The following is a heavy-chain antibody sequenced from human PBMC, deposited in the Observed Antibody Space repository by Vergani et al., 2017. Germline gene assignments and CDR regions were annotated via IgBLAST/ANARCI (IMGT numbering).Heavy chain of an antibody. D-gene: IGHD2-2*01. V-gene: IGHV3-7*01. Sequence: EVQLVESGGGLVQPGGSLRLSCAASGFTFSSYWMSWVRQAPGKGLEWVANIKQDGSEKYYVDSVKGRFTISRDNAKTSLYLQMNSLRAEDTAVYYCAREGIPAANYYYYYMDVWGKGTTVTVSS. CDR2: IKQDGSEK. CDR1: GFTFSSYW. CDR3: AREGIPAANYYYYYMDV. J-gene: IGHJ6*03.